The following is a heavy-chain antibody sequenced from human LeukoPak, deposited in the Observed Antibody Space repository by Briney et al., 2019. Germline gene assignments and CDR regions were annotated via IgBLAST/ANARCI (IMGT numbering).Heavy chain of an antibody. CDR2: IRSKAYGGTT. V-gene: IGHV3-49*04. D-gene: IGHD6-13*01. CDR3: TSGVLVWYGPDY. Sequence: PGGSLRLSCGASGFTFSNAWMSWVRQGPGKGLEWVGFIRSKAYGGTTEYAASVKGRFTISRDDSKSIAYLQMNSLKTEDTAVYYCTSGVLVWYGPDYWGQGTLVTVSS. CDR1: GFTFSNAW. J-gene: IGHJ4*02.